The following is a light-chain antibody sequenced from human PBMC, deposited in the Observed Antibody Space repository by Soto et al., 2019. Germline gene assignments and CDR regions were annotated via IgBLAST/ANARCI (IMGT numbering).Light chain of an antibody. CDR3: QQYHTSPLT. J-gene: IGKJ1*01. CDR1: QSVRSRY. V-gene: IGKV3-20*01. CDR2: GAS. Sequence: DIVLTQSPGTLSLSPGERATLSCRASQSVRSRYLAWYQQKPGQAPRLLIYGASNRATGIPDRFSGSGSGTDFTLTISRLEPEDFALYYCQQYHTSPLTFGQGTKVDIK.